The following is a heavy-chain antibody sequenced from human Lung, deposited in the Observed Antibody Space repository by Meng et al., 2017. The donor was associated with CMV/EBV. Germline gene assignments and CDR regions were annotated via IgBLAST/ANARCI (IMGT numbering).Heavy chain of an antibody. CDR3: ARDSDDYDFWSAYYTDAFDF. D-gene: IGHD3-3*01. Sequence: GSLRLXCAASGFTFGSHSMNWVRQAPGNGLEWVSSITVDSTYKHYADSLKGRFTISRDNAKNLLYLQMNSLRAEDTAVYYCARDSDDYDFWSAYYTDAFDFWGQGTMVTVSS. CDR2: ITVDSTYK. CDR1: GFTFGSHS. J-gene: IGHJ3*01. V-gene: IGHV3-21*01.